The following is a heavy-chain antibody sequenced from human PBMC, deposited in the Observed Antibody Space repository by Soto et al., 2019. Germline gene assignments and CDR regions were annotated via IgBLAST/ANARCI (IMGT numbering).Heavy chain of an antibody. V-gene: IGHV4-31*03. Sequence: SETLSLTCTVSGGSISSGGYYWSWIRQHPGKGLEWIGYIYYSGSTYYNPSLKSRVTISVDTSKNQFSLKLSSVTAADTAVYYCARVSPNWVTHHYYYYGMDVWGQGTTVTVSS. CDR3: ARVSPNWVTHHYYYYGMDV. J-gene: IGHJ6*02. D-gene: IGHD3-16*01. CDR1: GGSISSGGYY. CDR2: IYYSGST.